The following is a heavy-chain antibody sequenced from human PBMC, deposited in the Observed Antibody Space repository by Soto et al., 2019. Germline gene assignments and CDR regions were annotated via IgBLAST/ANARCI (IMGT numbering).Heavy chain of an antibody. J-gene: IGHJ6*02. D-gene: IGHD2-2*01. Sequence: QVQLVQSGAEVKKPGSSVKVSCRASGGSFRNYVMSWVRQAPGQGLEWMGGIIPVFETRTYAQKFQGRVTITADDSTSTVSMEMSNLRSEDTAVYHCARFVRSCSATTCSTRADVWGQGITVTVSS. CDR3: ARFVRSCSATTCSTRADV. CDR1: GGSFRNYV. CDR2: IIPVFETR. V-gene: IGHV1-69*01.